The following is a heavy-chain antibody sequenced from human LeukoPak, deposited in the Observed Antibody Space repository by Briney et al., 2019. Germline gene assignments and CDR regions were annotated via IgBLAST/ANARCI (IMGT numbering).Heavy chain of an antibody. Sequence: SETLSLTCTVSGGSITSSSYFWAWIRQPPGKGLEWIASVYYSGSTFYSPPLKSRVTISVDTSKNQFSLKLSSVTAADTAVYYCALLYQYCSSTSCYNAFDIWGQGTMVTVSS. J-gene: IGHJ3*02. D-gene: IGHD2-2*02. V-gene: IGHV4-39*07. CDR2: VYYSGST. CDR1: GGSITSSSYF. CDR3: ALLYQYCSSTSCYNAFDI.